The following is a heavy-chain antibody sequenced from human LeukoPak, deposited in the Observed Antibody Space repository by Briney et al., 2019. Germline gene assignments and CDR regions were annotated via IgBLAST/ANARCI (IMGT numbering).Heavy chain of an antibody. CDR1: GGTFSSYA. J-gene: IGHJ5*02. CDR2: IIPIFGTA. Sequence: ASVKVSCKASGGTFSSYAISWVRQAPGQGLEWMGGIIPIFGTANYAQKFQGRVTITADKSTSTAYMELSSLRSEDTAVYYCASQTPDRAGTRFDPWGQGTLVTVCS. V-gene: IGHV1-69*06. CDR3: ASQTPDRAGTRFDP. D-gene: IGHD1-7*01.